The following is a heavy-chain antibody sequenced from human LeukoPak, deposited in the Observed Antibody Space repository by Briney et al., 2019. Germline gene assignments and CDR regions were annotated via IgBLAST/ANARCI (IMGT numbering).Heavy chain of an antibody. D-gene: IGHD3-22*01. Sequence: GGSLRLSCAASGFTFSSYAMSWVRQAPGKGLEWVSAISGSGGSTYYADSVKGRFTISRDNSKNTLYLQMNSLRAEDTAVYYCARDYYYYDSPDAFDIWGQGTMVTVSS. CDR3: ARDYYYYDSPDAFDI. CDR1: GFTFSSYA. CDR2: ISGSGGST. J-gene: IGHJ3*02. V-gene: IGHV3-23*01.